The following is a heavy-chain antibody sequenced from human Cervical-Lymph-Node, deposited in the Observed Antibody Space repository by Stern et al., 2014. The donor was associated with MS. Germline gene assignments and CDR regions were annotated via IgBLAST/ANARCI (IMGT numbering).Heavy chain of an antibody. D-gene: IGHD4-17*01. CDR3: ARDRGGDYAFDY. Sequence: QLQLQESGPGLVRPSETLSLTCTVSGDSISNYYWSWIRPPPCKGLEWIGYIDYSGSSNFNPSLKSRVTMSVDTSKDQFSLKLSSVTAADTAVYYCARDRGGDYAFDYWGKGILVAVSS. CDR1: GDSISNYY. J-gene: IGHJ4*02. V-gene: IGHV4-59*01. CDR2: IDYSGSS.